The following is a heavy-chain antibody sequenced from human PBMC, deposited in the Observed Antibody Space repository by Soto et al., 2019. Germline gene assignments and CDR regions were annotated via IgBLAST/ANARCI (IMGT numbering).Heavy chain of an antibody. CDR2: ISCSGSCT. D-gene: IGHD6-6*01. J-gene: IGHJ4*02. Sequence: QVQLVESGGGLVQPGGSLRLSCAASGFSFGDYYMIWIRQAPGKGLGGVLYISCSGSCTYYVDPVRGRLTISRDNAKNSLYLQMGSLGAEDTAVYYCARADAARPTGWYWGQGTMVTVPS. CDR1: GFSFGDYY. CDR3: ARADAARPTGWY. V-gene: IGHV3-11*01.